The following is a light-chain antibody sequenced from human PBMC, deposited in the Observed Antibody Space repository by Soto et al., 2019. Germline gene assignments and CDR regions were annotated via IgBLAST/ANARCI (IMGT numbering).Light chain of an antibody. CDR1: QSVGSN. CDR3: QQYNNWPLT. J-gene: IGKJ4*01. Sequence: EIVMTQSPAALSVSPGERATLSCRASQSVGSNLAWYQHKPGQAPRLLIFGAFTRATGIPARFSGSGSGTEFTLTISSLQSEDFAVYYCQQYNNWPLTFGGGTKVEIK. V-gene: IGKV3-15*01. CDR2: GAF.